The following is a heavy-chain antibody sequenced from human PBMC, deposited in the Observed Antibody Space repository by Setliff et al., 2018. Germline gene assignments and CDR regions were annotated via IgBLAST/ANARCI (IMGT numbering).Heavy chain of an antibody. CDR1: TASMTYYY. CDR2: VFHTGST. Sequence: SETLSLTCSVSTASMTYYYWSWIRQPPGKGLEWIGHVFHTGSTKYNPSFNSRVTISLDTSKNQFSLSLRTVTAADTVVYYCAIGGGYCDFFDCFPFDNWGQGFLVTVSS. J-gene: IGHJ4*02. D-gene: IGHD3-16*01. CDR3: AIGGGYCDFFDCFPFDN. V-gene: IGHV4-59*08.